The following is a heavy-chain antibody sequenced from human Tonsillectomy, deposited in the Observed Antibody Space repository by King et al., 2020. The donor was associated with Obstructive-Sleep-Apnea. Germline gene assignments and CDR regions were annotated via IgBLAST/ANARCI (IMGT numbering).Heavy chain of an antibody. V-gene: IGHV3-30-3*01. Sequence: QLVQSGGGVVQPGRSLRLSCAASGFTFSSYAMHWVRQAPGKGLEWVAVISFEGGNKIYADSVKGRFSISRDNSKNTLYVQMSSLRAEDTAVYYCARWRRPTTVRTVITDDALDIWGQGTMVTVSS. J-gene: IGHJ3*02. D-gene: IGHD3-10*01. CDR1: GFTFSSYA. CDR3: ARWRRPTTVRTVITDDALDI. CDR2: ISFEGGNK.